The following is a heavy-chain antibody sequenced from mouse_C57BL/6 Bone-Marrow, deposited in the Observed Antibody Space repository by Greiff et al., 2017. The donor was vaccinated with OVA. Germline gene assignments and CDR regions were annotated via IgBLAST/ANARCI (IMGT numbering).Heavy chain of an antibody. Sequence: VQLQQSGPELVKPGASVKISCKASGYAFSSSWMNWVKQRPGKGLEWIGRIYPGDGDTNYNGKFKGKATLTADKSSSTAYMQLSSLTAEDSAVYFCSRKSYYGSRGYFDVWGTGTTVTVSS. CDR1: GYAFSSSW. CDR3: SRKSYYGSRGYFDV. V-gene: IGHV1-82*01. CDR2: IYPGDGDT. J-gene: IGHJ1*03. D-gene: IGHD1-1*01.